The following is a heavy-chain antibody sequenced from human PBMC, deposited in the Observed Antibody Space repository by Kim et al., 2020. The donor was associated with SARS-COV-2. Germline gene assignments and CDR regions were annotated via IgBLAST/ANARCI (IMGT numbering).Heavy chain of an antibody. CDR2: IYPDDSDT. CDR1: GYAFTNYW. CDR3: ARRKEMATMRGGIDV. J-gene: IGHJ6*02. V-gene: IGHV5-51*01. Sequence: GESLKISCKGSGYAFTNYWIGWVRQMPGKGLEWMGIIYPDDSDTRYSPSFQGQVIISADKSISTAYLQWSSLKASDTATYYCARRKEMATMRGGIDVWGQGTTVSV. D-gene: IGHD5-12*01.